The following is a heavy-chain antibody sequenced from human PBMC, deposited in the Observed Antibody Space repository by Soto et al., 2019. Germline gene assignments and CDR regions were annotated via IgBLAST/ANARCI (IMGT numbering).Heavy chain of an antibody. Sequence: EVQLVESGGGLVQPGGSLRLSCAASGFTFTTYSMNWVRLAPGKGLEWLSYISNTGSTIYYADSVKGRFTISRDNAKNSLYLQMSGLRVKDTAVYYCARGTMTAVSKTDSWGQGALVTVSS. D-gene: IGHD4-17*01. CDR1: GFTFTTYS. CDR2: ISNTGSTI. J-gene: IGHJ4*02. CDR3: ARGTMTAVSKTDS. V-gene: IGHV3-48*01.